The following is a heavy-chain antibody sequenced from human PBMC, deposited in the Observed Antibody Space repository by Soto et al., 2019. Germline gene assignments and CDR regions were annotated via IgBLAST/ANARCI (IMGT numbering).Heavy chain of an antibody. V-gene: IGHV3-30-3*01. J-gene: IGHJ4*02. D-gene: IGHD5-18*01. Sequence: PGGSLRLSCAASGFTFSSYAMHWFRQAPGKGLEWVAVISYDGSNKYYADSVKGRFTISRDNSKNTLYLQMNSLRAEDTAVYYCARVFLDTAMVEEGNYYFDYWGQGTLVTVSS. CDR1: GFTFSSYA. CDR2: ISYDGSNK. CDR3: ARVFLDTAMVEEGNYYFDY.